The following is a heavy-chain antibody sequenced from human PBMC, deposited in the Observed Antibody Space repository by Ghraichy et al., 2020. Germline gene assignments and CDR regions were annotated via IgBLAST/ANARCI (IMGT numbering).Heavy chain of an antibody. V-gene: IGHV3-74*01. CDR2: INIHASSI. Sequence: VSRINIHASSIWYADSVKCRFTISRDNTKNTLSLQMNSLTAEATAVYYCARRSSPSNWAGSLGQGTLFIVCSGSPPSLNLFPLSFPTRRSSDLWG. CDR3: ARRSSPSNWAGSLGQGTLFIVCSGSPPSLNLFPLSFPTRRSSDL. J-gene: IGHJ2*01. D-gene: IGHD6-6*01.